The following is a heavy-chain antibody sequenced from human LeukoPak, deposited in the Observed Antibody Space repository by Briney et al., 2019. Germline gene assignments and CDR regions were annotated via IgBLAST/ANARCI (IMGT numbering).Heavy chain of an antibody. CDR3: AIVDTAMVGP. V-gene: IGHV4-59*08. D-gene: IGHD5-18*01. J-gene: IGHJ5*02. CDR2: IYYSGST. Sequence: SETLSLTCTVSGGSISSYYWSWIRQPPGKGLEWIGYIYYSGSTNYNPSLKSRVTISVDTSKNQFSLKLSSVTAADTAVYYCAIVDTAMVGPWGQGTLVTVSS. CDR1: GGSISSYY.